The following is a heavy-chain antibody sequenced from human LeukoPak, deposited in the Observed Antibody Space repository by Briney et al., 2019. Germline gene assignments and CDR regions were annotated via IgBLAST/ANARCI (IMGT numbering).Heavy chain of an antibody. Sequence: SETLSLTCAVYGGSFSGYYWSWIRQPPGKGLEWIGEINHSGSTNYNPSLKSRVTISVDTSKNQFSLKLSSVTAADMAVYYCARDSKSSGYYKYWGQGTLVTVSS. V-gene: IGHV4-34*01. D-gene: IGHD3-22*01. CDR2: INHSGST. CDR1: GGSFSGYY. CDR3: ARDSKSSGYYKY. J-gene: IGHJ4*02.